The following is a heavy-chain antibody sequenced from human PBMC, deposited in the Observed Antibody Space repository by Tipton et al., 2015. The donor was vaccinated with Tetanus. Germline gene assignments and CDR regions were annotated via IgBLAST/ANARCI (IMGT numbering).Heavy chain of an antibody. CDR2: IDYFGST. CDR1: GGSISTYH. D-gene: IGHD5-24*01. V-gene: IGHV4-59*01. CDR3: ARGSAQYYNDHSLTY. Sequence: TLSLTCTVSGGSISTYHWNWIRQSPGKGLEWIGYIDYFGSTKYNPSLKSRVAMSVDTSKNQFSLKLSSVTAADTAVYYCARGSAQYYNDHSLTYWGQGTLVTVSS. J-gene: IGHJ4*02.